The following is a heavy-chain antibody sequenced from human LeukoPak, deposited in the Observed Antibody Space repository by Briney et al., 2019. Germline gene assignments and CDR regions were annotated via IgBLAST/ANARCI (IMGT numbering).Heavy chain of an antibody. J-gene: IGHJ3*01. CDR1: GGTLSVYV. D-gene: IGHD1-1*01. Sequence: ASVKVSCKASGGTLSVYVISWVRQAPGQGLEWMGRIVPVLDITNYAQNFQDRLTITADKSTSTIYMELSSLGPADTAMYFCAREGTAETTIFDVWGQGTLVTVSS. CDR3: AREGTAETTIFDV. V-gene: IGHV1-69*04. CDR2: IVPVLDIT.